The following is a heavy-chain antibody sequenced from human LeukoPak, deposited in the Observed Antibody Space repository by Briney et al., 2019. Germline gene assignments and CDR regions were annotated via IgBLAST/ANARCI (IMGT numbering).Heavy chain of an antibody. Sequence: PSETLSLTCTVSGGSISSYYWSWIRQPPGKGLEWIGYIYYSGSTNYNPSLKNRVTISVDTSKNQFSLKLSSVTAADTAVYYCARGAAAGKDFDYWGQGTLVTVSS. CDR3: ARGAAAGKDFDY. CDR1: GGSISSYY. V-gene: IGHV4-59*01. D-gene: IGHD6-13*01. CDR2: IYYSGST. J-gene: IGHJ4*02.